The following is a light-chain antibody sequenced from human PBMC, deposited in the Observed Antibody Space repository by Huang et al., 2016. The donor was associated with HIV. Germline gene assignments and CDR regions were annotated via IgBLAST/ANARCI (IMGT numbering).Light chain of an antibody. J-gene: IGKJ4*01. CDR1: QSVSSY. CDR3: RHSYSLLT. Sequence: DIQMTQSPSSLSASVGDRVTITCRASQSVSSYLNWYQQRPGKAPKLLIYAASSLQSGVPSRFSDSGSETDFTLTISSLQPEDFANYYCRHSYSLLTFGGGTRVEIK. V-gene: IGKV1-39*01. CDR2: AAS.